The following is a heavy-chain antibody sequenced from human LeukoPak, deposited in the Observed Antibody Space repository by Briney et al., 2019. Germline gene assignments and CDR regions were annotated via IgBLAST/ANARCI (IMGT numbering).Heavy chain of an antibody. CDR3: AKAHTVTTLYWFDP. V-gene: IGHV3-30*18. J-gene: IGHJ5*02. CDR2: ISYDGSNQ. CDR1: GFTFSSYG. D-gene: IGHD4-17*01. Sequence: GGSRRLSCAASGFTFSSYGMHWVRQAPGKGLEWVAVISYDGSNQYYADSVKGRFTISRDNAKNTLYLQMNSLRGADTAVYYCAKAHTVTTLYWFDPWGQGTLVTVSS.